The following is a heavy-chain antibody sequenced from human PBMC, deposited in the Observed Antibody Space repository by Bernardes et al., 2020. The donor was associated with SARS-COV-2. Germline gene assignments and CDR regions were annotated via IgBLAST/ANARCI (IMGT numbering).Heavy chain of an antibody. J-gene: IGHJ4*02. D-gene: IGHD6-13*01. Sequence: GSLRLSCAASGFTFSTFWMNWVRQPPGKGPECVANIKQDGSEKYYVDSVKGRFTISRDNAKNSLYLQMNSLRAEDTAVYYCATGNTLACWGQGTLVTVSS. CDR3: ATGNTLAC. CDR1: GFTFSTFW. V-gene: IGHV3-7*01. CDR2: IKQDGSEK.